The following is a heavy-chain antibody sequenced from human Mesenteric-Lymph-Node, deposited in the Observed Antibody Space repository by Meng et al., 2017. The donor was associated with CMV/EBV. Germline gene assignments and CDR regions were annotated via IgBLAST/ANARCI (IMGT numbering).Heavy chain of an antibody. CDR3: ARNSPTRYCTSTSCYYFDY. V-gene: IGHV4-39*07. D-gene: IGHD2-2*01. Sequence: SETLSLTCTVSGVSISTTSYYWGWIRQPPGKGLEWIGSIYYDGSTYYNPSLKSRVTISVDTSKNQFSLKLTSVTAADTAVYYCARNSPTRYCTSTSCYYFDYWGQGTLVTVSS. CDR2: IYYDGST. CDR1: GVSISTTSYY. J-gene: IGHJ4*02.